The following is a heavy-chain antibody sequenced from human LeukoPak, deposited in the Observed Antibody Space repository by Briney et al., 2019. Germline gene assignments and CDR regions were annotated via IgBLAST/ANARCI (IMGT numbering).Heavy chain of an antibody. CDR1: GFTFSNYG. CDR2: ISYDGRTI. J-gene: IGHJ4*02. CDR3: AKIRATTPDGDH. Sequence: PGGSLRLSCAASGFTFSNYGIHWVRQAPGKGLEWLAVISYDGRTIYYAESVEGRFTISRDNSKNTLYLHLNSLRPEDTAVYYCAKIRATTPDGDHWGQGTLVTVSS. V-gene: IGHV3-30*18. D-gene: IGHD1-26*01.